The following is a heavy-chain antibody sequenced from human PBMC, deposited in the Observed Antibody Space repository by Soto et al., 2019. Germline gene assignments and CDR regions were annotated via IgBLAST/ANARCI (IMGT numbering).Heavy chain of an antibody. CDR3: ARVTSYDFWSGYYTGLYNWFDP. CDR2: IYYSGST. Sequence: SETLSLTCTVSGGSISSCYWSWIRQPPGKGLEWIGYIYYSGSTNYNPSLKSRVTISVDTSKNQFSLKLSSVTAADTAVYYCARVTSYDFWSGYYTGLYNWFDPWGQGTLVTVSS. V-gene: IGHV4-59*01. CDR1: GGSISSCY. J-gene: IGHJ5*02. D-gene: IGHD3-3*01.